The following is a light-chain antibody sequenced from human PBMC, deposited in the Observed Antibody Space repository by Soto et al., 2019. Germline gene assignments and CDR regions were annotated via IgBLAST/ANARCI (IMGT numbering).Light chain of an antibody. Sequence: DIQMTQSPFSLSASLGDRVTITCRASQSISDYLNWYQQKPGKGPKLLIFAASSLQVGVPSRFSGSGSGTDFTITISSLQPEDFATYFCQQSHSAPFTFGPGTTVDIK. CDR1: QSISDY. V-gene: IGKV1-39*01. J-gene: IGKJ3*01. CDR2: AAS. CDR3: QQSHSAPFT.